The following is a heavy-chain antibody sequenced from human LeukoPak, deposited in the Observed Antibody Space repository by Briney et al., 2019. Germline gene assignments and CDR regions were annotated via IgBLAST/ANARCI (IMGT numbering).Heavy chain of an antibody. D-gene: IGHD3-22*01. V-gene: IGHV1-8*01. Sequence: ASVKVSCKASGYTFTSYDINWVRQATGQGLEWMGWMNPNSGNTSYAQKFQGRVTMTRDTSTSTVYMELSSLRSEDTAVYYCARATGGKYYYDSSGYYAPEYWGQGTLATVSS. CDR2: MNPNSGNT. J-gene: IGHJ4*02. CDR1: GYTFTSYD. CDR3: ARATGGKYYYDSSGYYAPEY.